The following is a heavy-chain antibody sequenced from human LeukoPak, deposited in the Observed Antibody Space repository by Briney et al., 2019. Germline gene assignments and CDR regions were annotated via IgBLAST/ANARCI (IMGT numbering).Heavy chain of an antibody. D-gene: IGHD5/OR15-5a*01. CDR3: ARALYDPVNWYFDL. CDR2: MNPNSGNT. V-gene: IGHV1-8*01. CDR1: GYTFTSYD. J-gene: IGHJ2*01. Sequence: ASVKVSCKTSGYTFTSYDINWVRQATGQGLEWMGWMNPNSGNTGYAQKFQGRVTMTRDTSISTAYMELSRLRSDDTAVYYCARALYDPVNWYFDLWGRGTLVTVSS.